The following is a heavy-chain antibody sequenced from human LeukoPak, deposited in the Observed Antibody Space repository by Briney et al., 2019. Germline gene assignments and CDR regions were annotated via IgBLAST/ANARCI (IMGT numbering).Heavy chain of an antibody. CDR3: AKDSGYNYGHGLHY. CDR2: ISDDGSNE. CDR1: GFTFSSYN. V-gene: IGHV3-30-3*01. Sequence: GGSLRLSCAASGFTFSSYNMHWVRQAPGTGLEWVALISDDGSNEYYADSVKGRFTTSRDNSKNTLYLQVNNLRAEDTAVYYCAKDSGYNYGHGLHYWGQGALVTVSS. D-gene: IGHD5-18*01. J-gene: IGHJ4*02.